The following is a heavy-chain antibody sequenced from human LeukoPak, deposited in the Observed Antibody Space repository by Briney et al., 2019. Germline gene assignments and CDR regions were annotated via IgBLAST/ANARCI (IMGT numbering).Heavy chain of an antibody. V-gene: IGHV4-39*06. CDR2: GDYSGGK. Sequence: PSETLSLTCTVSGDSFSSVTDYWAWIRQPPGKGLEWIASGDYSGGKYYNPSLESRVAISVDTSKNQFPLKLSSVTAADTAVYYCARHDRRGIRSWGQGTLVTVSS. CDR3: ARHDRRGIRS. J-gene: IGHJ5*02. CDR1: GDSFSSVTDY. D-gene: IGHD3-16*01.